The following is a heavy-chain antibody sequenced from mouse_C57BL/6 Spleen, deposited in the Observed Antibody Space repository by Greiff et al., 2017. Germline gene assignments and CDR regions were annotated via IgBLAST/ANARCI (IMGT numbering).Heavy chain of an antibody. V-gene: IGHV1-69*01. Sequence: QVQLKQPGAELVMPGASVKLSCKASGYTFTSYWMHWVKQRPGQGLEWIGEIDPSDSYTNYNQKFKGKSTLTVDKSSSTAYMQLSSLTSEDSAVYYCARGDPYYYAMDYWGQGTSVTVSS. CDR3: ARGDPYYYAMDY. CDR2: IDPSDSYT. J-gene: IGHJ4*01. CDR1: GYTFTSYW.